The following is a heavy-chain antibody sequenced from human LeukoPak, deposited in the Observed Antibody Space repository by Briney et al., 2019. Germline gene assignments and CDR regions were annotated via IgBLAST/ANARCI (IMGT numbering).Heavy chain of an antibody. CDR3: ARGARDYFELDY. Sequence: GGSLRLACAASGFTFSTYGMHWVRQAPGKGLEWVSVMSHDGSNKYYADSVKGRFTISRKNSKNTLYLQMDSLRAEDTAVYYSARGARDYFELDYWGQGTLVTVSS. D-gene: IGHD3-22*01. V-gene: IGHV3-30*03. CDR2: MSHDGSNK. J-gene: IGHJ4*02. CDR1: GFTFSTYG.